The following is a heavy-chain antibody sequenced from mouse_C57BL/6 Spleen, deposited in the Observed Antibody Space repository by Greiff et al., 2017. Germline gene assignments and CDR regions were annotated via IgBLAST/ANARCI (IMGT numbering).Heavy chain of an antibody. CDR2: IDPNSGGT. J-gene: IGHJ1*03. CDR3: ARSVYGKGNWYFDV. V-gene: IGHV1-72*01. D-gene: IGHD2-1*01. CDR1: GYTFTSYW. Sequence: QVQLQQPGAELVKPGASVKLSCKASGYTFTSYWMHWVKQRPGRGREWVVRIDPNSGGTTYNEKFKSKATLTVDKPSSTAYMQLSSLTSEDSAVYYCARSVYGKGNWYFDVWGTGTTVTVSS.